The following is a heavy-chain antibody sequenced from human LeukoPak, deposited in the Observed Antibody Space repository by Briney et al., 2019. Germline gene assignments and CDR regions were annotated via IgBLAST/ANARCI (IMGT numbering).Heavy chain of an antibody. CDR2: ISSSGSTI. V-gene: IGHV3-48*03. CDR3: ARAPGYGAAYYFDY. CDR1: GFTFSSYE. D-gene: IGHD1-1*01. J-gene: IGHJ4*02. Sequence: PGGSLRLSCAASGFTFSSYEMNWVRQAPGKGLEWVSYISSSGSTIYYADSVKGQFTISRDNSKNTLYLQMNSLRAEDTAVYYCARAPGYGAAYYFDYWGQGTLVTVSS.